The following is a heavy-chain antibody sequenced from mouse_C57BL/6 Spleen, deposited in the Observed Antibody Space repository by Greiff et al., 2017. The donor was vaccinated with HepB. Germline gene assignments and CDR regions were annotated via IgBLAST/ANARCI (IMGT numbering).Heavy chain of an antibody. J-gene: IGHJ2*01. CDR3: ARDYDYDDYFDY. CDR1: GYTFTSYW. Sequence: QVQLQQPGAELVKPGASVKLSCKASGYTFTSYWMHWVKQRPGQGLEWIGMIHPNSGSTNYNEKFKSKATLTVDKSSSTAYMQLSSLKSEDSAVYYCARDYDYDDYFDYWGQGTTLTVSS. V-gene: IGHV1-64*01. D-gene: IGHD2-4*01. CDR2: IHPNSGST.